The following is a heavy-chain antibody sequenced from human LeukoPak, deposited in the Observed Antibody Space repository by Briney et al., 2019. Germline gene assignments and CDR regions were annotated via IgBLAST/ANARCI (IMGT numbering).Heavy chain of an antibody. Sequence: PGGSLRLSCAASGFTFSSYGMHWVRRAPGKGLEWVAVISYDGSNKYYADSVKGRFTISRDNSKNTLYLQMNSLRAEDTAVYYCARATMPPHNYYDSSGYSPDYWGQGTLVTVSS. J-gene: IGHJ4*02. CDR2: ISYDGSNK. D-gene: IGHD3-22*01. V-gene: IGHV3-30*03. CDR1: GFTFSSYG. CDR3: ARATMPPHNYYDSSGYSPDY.